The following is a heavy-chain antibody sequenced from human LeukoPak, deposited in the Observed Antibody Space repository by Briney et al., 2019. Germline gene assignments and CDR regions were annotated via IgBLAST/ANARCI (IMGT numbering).Heavy chain of an antibody. Sequence: SETLSLTCTVSGGSISSGSYYWSWIRQPAGKGLEWIGRIYTSGSTNYNPSLKSRVTISVDTSKNQFSLKLSSVTAADTAVYYCARLPYYYGSGSYPWGQGTLVTVSS. J-gene: IGHJ5*02. CDR2: IYTSGST. CDR1: GGSISSGSYY. D-gene: IGHD3-10*01. V-gene: IGHV4-61*02. CDR3: ARLPYYYGSGSYP.